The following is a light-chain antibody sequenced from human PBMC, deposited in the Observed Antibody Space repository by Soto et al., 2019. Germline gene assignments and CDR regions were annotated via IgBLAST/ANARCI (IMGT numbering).Light chain of an antibody. CDR3: QQYESFSPYT. V-gene: IGKV1-5*01. Sequence: DIQMTQSPYTLSAFVGDRVTITCRASQSVSSSLAWYQQKPGKAPKLLIYAASTFESGVSSRFSGSGVGTEFTLTISSLQPDVFATYYCQQYESFSPYTFGQGTNVEIK. CDR1: QSVSSS. CDR2: AAS. J-gene: IGKJ2*01.